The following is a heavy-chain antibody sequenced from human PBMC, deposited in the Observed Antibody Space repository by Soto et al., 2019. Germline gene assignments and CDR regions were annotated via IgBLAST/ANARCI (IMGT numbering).Heavy chain of an antibody. CDR3: AKDRGGLVYTDTLAV. D-gene: IGHD3-10*01. Sequence: EVQLLESGGGLVQPGGSLRLSCAASGYIFTYYAMSWVRQAPGKGLEWVSGIGGSGGGTHYADSVKGRFTISRDNSKNTLYLQMHSLRVEDTAEYYCAKDRGGLVYTDTLAVWGQGTTVNVSS. CDR1: GYIFTYYA. V-gene: IGHV3-23*01. J-gene: IGHJ6*02. CDR2: IGGSGGGT.